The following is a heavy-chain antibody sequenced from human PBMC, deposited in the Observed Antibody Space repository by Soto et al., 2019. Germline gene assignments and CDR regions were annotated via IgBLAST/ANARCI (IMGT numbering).Heavy chain of an antibody. J-gene: IGHJ1*01. CDR2: ISTSGAGT. D-gene: IGHD4-17*01. V-gene: IGHV3-23*01. CDR1: GFTFSTYA. Sequence: EVQLLESGGDLVQPGGSLRLSCAASGFTFSTYAMNWVRQAPGKGLEWVSGISTSGAGTYYADSVKGRFTISRDTSKNTLFLHMNSLSAEDSGLYSCATVYRYGDHEHWGQGTLVTVSS. CDR3: ATVYRYGDHEH.